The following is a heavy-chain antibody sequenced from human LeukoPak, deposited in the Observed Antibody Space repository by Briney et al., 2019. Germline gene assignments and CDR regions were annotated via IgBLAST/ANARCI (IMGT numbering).Heavy chain of an antibody. CDR1: GGSVSSSSYY. CDR3: ASHYGDYYYYGMDV. Sequence: SETLSLTCTVSGGSVSSSSYYWSWIRQPPGKGLEWIGYIYYSGSTNYNPSLKSRVTISVDTSKNQLSLKLSSVTAADTAVYYCASHYGDYYYYGMDVWGQGTTVTVSS. D-gene: IGHD4-17*01. J-gene: IGHJ6*02. V-gene: IGHV4-61*01. CDR2: IYYSGST.